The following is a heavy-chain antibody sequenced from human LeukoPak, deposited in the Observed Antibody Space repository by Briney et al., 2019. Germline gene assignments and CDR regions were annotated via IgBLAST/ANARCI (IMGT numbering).Heavy chain of an antibody. CDR3: ARERHGHPFDS. Sequence: SETLSLTCTVSGGSINSDYWTWIRQSPGKGLEWIGYIAYNGIPNYNPSLKSRLTISRDTSKNQFSLNLSSVTAADTAVYYCARERHGHPFDSWGQGTLVTASS. CDR2: IAYNGIP. CDR1: GGSINSDY. V-gene: IGHV4-59*01. J-gene: IGHJ4*02.